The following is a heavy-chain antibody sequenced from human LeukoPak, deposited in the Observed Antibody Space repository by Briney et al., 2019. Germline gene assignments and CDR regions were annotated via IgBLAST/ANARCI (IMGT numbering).Heavy chain of an antibody. V-gene: IGHV1-69*05. CDR1: GGTFSSYA. D-gene: IGHD5-18*01. CDR3: ASQDPSSDTAMVHEYYYYMDV. CDR2: IIPIFGTA. Sequence: SVKVSCKASGGTFSSYAISWVRQAPGQGLEWMGGIIPIFGTANYAQKFQGRVTITTDESTSTAYMELSSLRSEDTAVYYCASQDPSSDTAMVHEYYYYMDVWGKGTTVTVSS. J-gene: IGHJ6*03.